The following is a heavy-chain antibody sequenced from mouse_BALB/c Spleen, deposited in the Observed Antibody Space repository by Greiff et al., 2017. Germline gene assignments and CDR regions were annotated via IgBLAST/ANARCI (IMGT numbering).Heavy chain of an antibody. CDR2: INSNGGST. J-gene: IGHJ3*01. CDR1: GFTFSSYG. Sequence: EVNVVESGGGLVQPGGSLKLSCAASGFTFSSYGMSWVRQTPDKRLELVATINSNGGSTYYPDSVKGRFTISRDNAKNTLYLQMSSLKSEDTAMYYCARDSMITTGWFAYWGQGTLVTVSA. V-gene: IGHV5-6-3*01. D-gene: IGHD2-4*01. CDR3: ARDSMITTGWFAY.